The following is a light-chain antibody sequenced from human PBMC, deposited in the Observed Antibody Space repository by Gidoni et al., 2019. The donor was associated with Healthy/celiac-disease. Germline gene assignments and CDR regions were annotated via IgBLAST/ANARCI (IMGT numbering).Light chain of an antibody. V-gene: IGKV1-9*01. CDR1: QGISSY. Sequence: DIQLTQSPSFLSASVGDRVTITCRASQGISSYLAWYQQKPGKAPKLLIYAASTLQSGVPSRFSGSGSGTEFTLTISSLQPEDFATYDCQQLNRGITFGPGTKVDIK. J-gene: IGKJ3*01. CDR3: QQLNRGIT. CDR2: AAS.